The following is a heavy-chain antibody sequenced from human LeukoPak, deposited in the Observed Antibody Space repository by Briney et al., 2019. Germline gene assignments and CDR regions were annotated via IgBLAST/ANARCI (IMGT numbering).Heavy chain of an antibody. V-gene: IGHV3-7*01. CDR1: GFTFSSYW. J-gene: IGHJ5*02. Sequence: GGSLRLSCAASGFTFSSYWMSWVRQAPGKGLEWVANIKQDGSEKYYVDSVRGRFTISRDNAKNSLYLQMNSLRADDTAVYYCARLGAYYYDSSGLNWFYPWGQGTLVTVSS. CDR2: IKQDGSEK. D-gene: IGHD3-22*01. CDR3: ARLGAYYYDSSGLNWFYP.